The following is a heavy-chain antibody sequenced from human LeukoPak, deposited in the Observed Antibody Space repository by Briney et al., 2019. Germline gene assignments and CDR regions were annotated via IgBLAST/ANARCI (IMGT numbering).Heavy chain of an antibody. CDR3: ARGGYYGSGNDFRFDP. J-gene: IGHJ5*02. V-gene: IGHV4-61*08. CDR1: GGSISSGGYY. CDR2: IYYSGST. Sequence: SETLSLTCAVSGGSISSGGYYWSWIRQPPGTGLEWIGYIYYSGSTNYNPSLKSRVTISVDTSKNQFSLKLTSVTAADTAVYFCARGGYYGSGNDFRFDPWGQGTLVTVSS. D-gene: IGHD3-10*01.